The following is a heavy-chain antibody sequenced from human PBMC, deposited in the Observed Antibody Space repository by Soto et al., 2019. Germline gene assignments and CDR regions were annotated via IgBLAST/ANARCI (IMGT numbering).Heavy chain of an antibody. V-gene: IGHV4-59*01. CDR3: ARGAMVRGVLPVPDWFDP. CDR2: IYYSGST. J-gene: IGHJ5*02. D-gene: IGHD3-10*01. CDR1: GGSISSYY. Sequence: SATLSLTCTVSGGSISSYYWSWIRQPPGKGLEWIGYIYYSGSTNYNPSLKSRVTISVATSKNQFSLKLSSVTAADTAVYYCARGAMVRGVLPVPDWFDPWGQGTLVTVSS.